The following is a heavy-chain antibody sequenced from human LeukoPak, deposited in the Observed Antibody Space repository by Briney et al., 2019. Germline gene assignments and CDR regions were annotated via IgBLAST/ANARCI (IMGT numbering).Heavy chain of an antibody. V-gene: IGHV4-30-4*01. J-gene: IGHJ6*04. CDR3: ARDKYQLLSYYYGMDV. Sequence: SQTLSLTCTVSGGSIGSGDYYWSWIRQPPGKGLEWIGYIYYSGSTYYNPSLKSRVTISVDTSKNQFSLKLSSVTAADTAVYYCARDKYQLLSYYYGMDVWGKGTTVTVSS. CDR2: IYYSGST. D-gene: IGHD2-2*01. CDR1: GGSIGSGDYY.